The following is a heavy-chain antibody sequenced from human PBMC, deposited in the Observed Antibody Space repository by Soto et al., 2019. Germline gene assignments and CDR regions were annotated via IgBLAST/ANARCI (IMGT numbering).Heavy chain of an antibody. Sequence: PSETLSLTCTVSGGSISSYYWSWIRQPPGKGLEWIGYIYYSGSTNYNPSLKSRVTISVDTSKNQFSLKLSSVTAADTAVYYCARGYYYFWSGYYTRSEYYYYYYMDVWGKGTTVTVSS. CDR1: GGSISSYY. CDR3: ARGYYYFWSGYYTRSEYYYYYYMDV. CDR2: IYYSGST. D-gene: IGHD3-3*01. J-gene: IGHJ6*03. V-gene: IGHV4-59*01.